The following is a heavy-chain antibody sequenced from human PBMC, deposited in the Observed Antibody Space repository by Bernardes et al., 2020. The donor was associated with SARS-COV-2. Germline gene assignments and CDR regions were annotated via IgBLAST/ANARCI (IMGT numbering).Heavy chain of an antibody. V-gene: IGHV4-59*08. CDR3: ARQDIGAIFGVVITPAGMDV. CDR1: GGSISSYY. Sequence: SETLSLTCTVSGGSISSYYWSWIRQPPGKGLEWIGYIYYSGSTNYNPSLKSRVTISVDTSKNQFSLKLSSVTAADTAVYYCARQDIGAIFGVVITPAGMDVWGQGTKVTVS. J-gene: IGHJ6*02. D-gene: IGHD3-3*01. CDR2: IYYSGST.